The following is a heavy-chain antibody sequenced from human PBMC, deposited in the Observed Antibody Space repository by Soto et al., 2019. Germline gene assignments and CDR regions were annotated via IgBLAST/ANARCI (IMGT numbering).Heavy chain of an antibody. J-gene: IGHJ4*02. CDR2: ISYDGSNK. CDR1: GFTFNSWA. CDR3: ARDKRDLRFLEWSYYFDY. D-gene: IGHD3-3*01. V-gene: IGHV3-30-3*01. Sequence: QVQLVESGGGVVQPGRSLRLSCAASGFTFNSWAMHWVRQAPGKGLEWVALISYDGSNKYYADSVKGRFTISRDNSKNTLYLQMNSLRAEDTAVYYCARDKRDLRFLEWSYYFDYWGQGTLVTVSS.